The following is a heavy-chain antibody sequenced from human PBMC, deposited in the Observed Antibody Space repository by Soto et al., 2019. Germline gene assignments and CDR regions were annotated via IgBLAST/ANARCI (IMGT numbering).Heavy chain of an antibody. CDR3: ARRYGTLFAY. CDR2: IYYSGST. J-gene: IGHJ4*02. D-gene: IGHD4-17*01. Sequence: PSETLSLTCTVSGGSISSYYWSWIRQPPGKGLEWIGYIYYSGSTNYNPSLKSRVTISVDTSKNQFSLKLSSVTAADTAVYYSARRYGTLFAYWGQGTLVTVSS. V-gene: IGHV4-59*08. CDR1: GGSISSYY.